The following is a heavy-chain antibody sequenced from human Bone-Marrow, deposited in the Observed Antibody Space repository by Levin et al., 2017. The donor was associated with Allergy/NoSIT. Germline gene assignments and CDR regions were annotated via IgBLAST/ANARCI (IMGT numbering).Heavy chain of an antibody. J-gene: IGHJ4*02. CDR3: ATLEYCSSTSCPL. V-gene: IGHV3-30*03. D-gene: IGHD2/OR15-2a*01. CDR1: GFTFSNYD. Sequence: PGESLKISCVASGFTFSNYDMHWVRQAPGKGLEWVAVTSFDGDNEDYADSVKGRFTISRDNSKDTVYLQMSSLRPDDTAVYYCATLEYCSSTSCPLGGQGTLVSVSS. CDR2: TSFDGDNE.